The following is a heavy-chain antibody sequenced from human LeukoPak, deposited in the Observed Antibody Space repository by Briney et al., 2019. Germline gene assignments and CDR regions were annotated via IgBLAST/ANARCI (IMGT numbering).Heavy chain of an antibody. D-gene: IGHD3-22*01. Sequence: SVKVSCKASGFTFTSSAMQWVRQARGQRLEWIGWIVVGSGNTNYAQKFQERVTIIRDMSTSTAYMELSSLRSEDTAVYYCAAAVYDSSGYYYEYYFDYWGQGTLVTVSS. CDR1: GFTFTSSA. V-gene: IGHV1-58*02. CDR3: AAAVYDSSGYYYEYYFDY. J-gene: IGHJ4*02. CDR2: IVVGSGNT.